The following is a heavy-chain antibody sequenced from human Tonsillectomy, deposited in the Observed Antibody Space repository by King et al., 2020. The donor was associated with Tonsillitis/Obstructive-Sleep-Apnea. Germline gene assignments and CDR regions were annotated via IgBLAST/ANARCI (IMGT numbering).Heavy chain of an antibody. CDR2: IYYSGST. CDR3: ARLDYGDRILDGLLDL. D-gene: IGHD4-17*01. J-gene: IGHJ2*01. Sequence: QLQESGPGLVKPSETLSLTCTVSGGSISSYYWSWIRQPPGKGLEWIGYIYYSGSTNYNPSLQSRVTISVDTSKNQFSLKLSSVTAADTAVYYCARLDYGDRILDGLLDLWGRGTLVTVSS. CDR1: GGSISSYY. V-gene: IGHV4-59*08.